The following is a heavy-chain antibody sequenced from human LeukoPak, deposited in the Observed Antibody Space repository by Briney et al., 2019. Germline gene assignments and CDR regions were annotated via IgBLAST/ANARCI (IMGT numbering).Heavy chain of an antibody. CDR2: MNPNSGNT. CDR1: GGTFSSYA. D-gene: IGHD1-26*01. Sequence: ASVKVSCKASGGTFSSYAISWVRQATGQGLEWMGWMNPNSGNTGYAQKFQGRVTMTRNTSISTAYMELSSLRSEDTAVYYCASIGGSYPDALDIWGQGTMVTVSS. J-gene: IGHJ3*02. CDR3: ASIGGSYPDALDI. V-gene: IGHV1-8*02.